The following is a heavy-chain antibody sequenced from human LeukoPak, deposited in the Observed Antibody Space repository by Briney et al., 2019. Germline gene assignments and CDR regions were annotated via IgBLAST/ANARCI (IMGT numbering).Heavy chain of an antibody. J-gene: IGHJ4*02. CDR2: IYYSGST. CDR1: GGSISSYY. D-gene: IGHD4-17*01. V-gene: IGHV4-59*01. CDR3: ARALYGDYPYYFDY. Sequence: SETLSLTCTVSGGSISSYYWSWIGQPPGKGLEWIGYIYYSGSTNYNPSLKSRVTISVDTSKNQFSLKLSSVTAADTAVYYCARALYGDYPYYFDYWGQGTLVTVSS.